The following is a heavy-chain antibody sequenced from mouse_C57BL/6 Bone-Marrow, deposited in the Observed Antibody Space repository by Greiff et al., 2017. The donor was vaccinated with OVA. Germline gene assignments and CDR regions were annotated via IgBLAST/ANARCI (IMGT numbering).Heavy chain of an antibody. J-gene: IGHJ2*01. CDR3: ARDGCWDYFDY. Sequence: QVQLQQPGAELVMPGASVKLSCKASGYTFTSYWMHWVKQRPGQGLEWIGEIDPSDSYTNYNQKFKGKSTLTVDKSSSTAYMQLSSLTSEDSAVYYCARDGCWDYFDYWGQGTTLTVSS. D-gene: IGHD2-3*01. V-gene: IGHV1-69*01. CDR1: GYTFTSYW. CDR2: IDPSDSYT.